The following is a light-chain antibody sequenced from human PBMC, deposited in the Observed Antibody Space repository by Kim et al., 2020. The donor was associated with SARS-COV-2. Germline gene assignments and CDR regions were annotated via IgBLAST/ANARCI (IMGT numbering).Light chain of an antibody. V-gene: IGKV3-20*01. J-gene: IGKJ2*01. CDR2: GAS. Sequence: EIVLTQSPGTLSLSPGERATLSCRASQSVSSNYLAWHQQKPGQAPRLLIYGASSRATGIPDRFGGSGSGTDFTLTISRLEPEDSAMYYCQQYDSSPPRYTFGQGTKLEI. CDR3: QQYDSSPPRYT. CDR1: QSVSSNY.